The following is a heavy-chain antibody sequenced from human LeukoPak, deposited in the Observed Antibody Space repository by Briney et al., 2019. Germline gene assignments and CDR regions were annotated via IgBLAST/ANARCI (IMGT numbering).Heavy chain of an antibody. V-gene: IGHV4-31*03. CDR3: ARVECSGGSCYSFDY. J-gene: IGHJ4*02. Sequence: SETLSLTCTVSGGSISSGGYFWSWIRQHPGKGLEWIGYISYSGRTYYNPSLKSRVTISVDTSKNQFSLKLSSVTAADTGVYYCARVECSGGSCYSFDYWGQGTLVTVSS. D-gene: IGHD2-15*01. CDR1: GGSISSGGYF. CDR2: ISYSGRT.